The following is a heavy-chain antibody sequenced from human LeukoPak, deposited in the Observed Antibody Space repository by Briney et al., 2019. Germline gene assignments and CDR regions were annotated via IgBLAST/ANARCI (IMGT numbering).Heavy chain of an antibody. CDR3: AKVPDILTGYYRPGTLIDY. J-gene: IGHJ4*02. V-gene: IGHV3-9*01. CDR2: ISWNSGSI. Sequence: GGSLRLSCAASGFTFDDYAMHWVRQAPGKGLEWVSGISWNSGSIGYADSVKGRFTISRDNSKNTPYLQMNSLRAEDTAVYYCAKVPDILTGYYRPGTLIDYWGQGTLVTVSS. D-gene: IGHD3-9*01. CDR1: GFTFDDYA.